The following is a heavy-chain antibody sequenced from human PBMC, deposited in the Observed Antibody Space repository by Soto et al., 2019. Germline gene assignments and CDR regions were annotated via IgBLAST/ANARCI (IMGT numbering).Heavy chain of an antibody. Sequence: PVESLKISCKGSGYIFTSYWISCVLQMPGKGLEWMGRIDPSDSYTNYSPSFQGHVTISADKSISTAYLQWSSLKASDTAMYYCARPDVRGWDGMDVWGQGTTVTVSS. J-gene: IGHJ6*02. CDR2: IDPSDSYT. CDR3: ARPDVRGWDGMDV. V-gene: IGHV5-10-1*01. CDR1: GYIFTSYW. D-gene: IGHD3-10*02.